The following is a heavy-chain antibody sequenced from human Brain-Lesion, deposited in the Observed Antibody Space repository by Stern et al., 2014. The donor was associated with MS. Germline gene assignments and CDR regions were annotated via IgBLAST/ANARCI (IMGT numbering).Heavy chain of an antibody. CDR2: ISYDGSDN. V-gene: IGHV3-30*01. D-gene: IGHD4-17*01. CDR3: ARGGAVTSSEYYFDY. J-gene: IGHJ4*02. CDR1: GFTFSYHA. Sequence: VQLVESGGGVVQPGRSLRLSCAASGFTFSYHAMHWVRQAPGKGLEWVAVISYDGSDNYYAGSVKGRFTLSRDNSKNTLYLQMNSLRDEDTAVYYCARGGAVTSSEYYFDYWGQGTLVTVSS.